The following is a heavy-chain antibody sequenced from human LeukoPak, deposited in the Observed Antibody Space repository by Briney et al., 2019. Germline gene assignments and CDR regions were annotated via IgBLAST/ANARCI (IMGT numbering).Heavy chain of an antibody. CDR2: INPNSGGT. Sequence: GASVKVSCKASGYTFTGYYMHWVRQAPGQGLEWMGWINPNSGGTNYAQKFQGRVTMTRDTSISTAYMELSRLRSDDTAVYYCARELLWFGETTHYGYYYVDVWGKGTTVTISS. D-gene: IGHD3-10*01. CDR3: ARELLWFGETTHYGYYYVDV. CDR1: GYTFTGYY. V-gene: IGHV1-2*02. J-gene: IGHJ6*03.